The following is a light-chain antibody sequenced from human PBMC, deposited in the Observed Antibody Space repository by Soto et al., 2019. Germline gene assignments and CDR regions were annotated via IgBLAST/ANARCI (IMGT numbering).Light chain of an antibody. V-gene: IGKV1-39*01. CDR1: QSISTY. CDR3: QQSFSLPVT. Sequence: DIQMTQSPSSLSASVGDRVTITCRASQSISTYLSWYLMKPGEAPKLLIYGASTLRTGVPSRLSGSGSGTDFTLTITSLQPEDFATYYCQQSFSLPVTFGQGTRLDFK. CDR2: GAS. J-gene: IGKJ5*01.